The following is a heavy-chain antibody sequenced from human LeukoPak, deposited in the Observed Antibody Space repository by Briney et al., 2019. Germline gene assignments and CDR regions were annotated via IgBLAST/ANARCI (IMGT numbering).Heavy chain of an antibody. CDR1: GGSISNRVYY. CDR3: ARHSFLGTFTPNNWFDP. Sequence: ASETLSLTCNVSGGSISNRVYYWAWIRQPPGKGLEWIGSVFYSGSKYSNPSVESRLTISVDTSKNHFSLRLTSVTAADTAMYYCARHSFLGTFTPNNWFDPWGQGTLVTVSS. D-gene: IGHD7-27*01. J-gene: IGHJ5*02. CDR2: VFYSGSK. V-gene: IGHV4-39*01.